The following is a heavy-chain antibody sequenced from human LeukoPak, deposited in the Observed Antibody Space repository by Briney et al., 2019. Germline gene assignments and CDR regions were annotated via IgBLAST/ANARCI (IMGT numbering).Heavy chain of an antibody. Sequence: KTGGSLRLSCAASGFTFSSYSMNWVRQAPGKGLEWVSSISSSSSYIYYADSVKGRFTISRDNAKNSLYLQMNSLRAEDTAVYYCARDQMGLISYYGSGSSPYGMDVWGQGTTVTVSS. CDR1: GFTFSSYS. CDR3: ARDQMGLISYYGSGSSPYGMDV. D-gene: IGHD3-10*01. CDR2: ISSSSSYI. V-gene: IGHV3-21*01. J-gene: IGHJ6*02.